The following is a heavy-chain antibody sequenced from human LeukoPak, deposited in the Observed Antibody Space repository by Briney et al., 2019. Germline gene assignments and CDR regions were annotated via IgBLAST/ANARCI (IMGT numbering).Heavy chain of an antibody. J-gene: IGHJ2*01. CDR2: ISAYNGNT. CDR3: ARVGGYYPSHWYFDL. CDR1: GYTFTSYG. D-gene: IGHD3-22*01. Sequence: TSVKVSCKASGYTFTSYGISWVRQAPGQGLEWMGWISAYNGNTNYAQKLQGRVTMTTDTSTSTAYMELRSLRSDDTAVYYCARVGGYYPSHWYFDLWGRGTLVTVSS. V-gene: IGHV1-18*01.